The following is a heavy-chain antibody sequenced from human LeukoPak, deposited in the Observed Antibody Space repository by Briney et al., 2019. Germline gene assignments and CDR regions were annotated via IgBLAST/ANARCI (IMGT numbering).Heavy chain of an antibody. CDR1: GYTFTGYY. CDR3: ARDIVVVVAAENWFDP. CDR2: INPNSGGT. Sequence: ASVKVSCKASGYTFTGYYMHWVRQAPGQGLEWMGWINPNSGGTNYAQKFQGRVTMTRDTSISTAYMELSRLRSDDTAVYCCARDIVVVVAAENWFDPWGQGTLVTVSS. V-gene: IGHV1-2*02. D-gene: IGHD2-15*01. J-gene: IGHJ5*02.